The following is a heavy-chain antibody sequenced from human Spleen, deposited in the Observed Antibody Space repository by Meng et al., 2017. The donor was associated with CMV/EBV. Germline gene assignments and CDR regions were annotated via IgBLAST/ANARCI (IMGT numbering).Heavy chain of an antibody. CDR1: GYSISSTYY. V-gene: IGHV4-38-2*02. CDR3: GRGRGAPALDYYYYGMDV. Sequence: SETLSLTCTVSGYSISSTYYWGWIRQPPGKGLEWIGNIYHTGSTSYNPSLKSRVTISVDTSNNQFSLRLSSVTSADTAVYYCGRGRGAPALDYYYYGMDVWGQGTTVTVSS. J-gene: IGHJ6*02. D-gene: IGHD1-1*01. CDR2: IYHTGST.